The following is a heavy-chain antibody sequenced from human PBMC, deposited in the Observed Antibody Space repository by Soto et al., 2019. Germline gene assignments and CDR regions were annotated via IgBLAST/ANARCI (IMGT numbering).Heavy chain of an antibody. CDR1: GGTFTTYD. CDR2: INPISGNV. D-gene: IGHD3-16*01. V-gene: IGHV1-8*01. J-gene: IGHJ4*01. Sequence: ASVKVSCKASGGTFTTYDINWVRQATGHGLEWMGWINPISGNVGYAQRFQGRVTMTRDAAIRTAYMEVSSLRSDDTAVYYCARGRGADRYYVLDCWGHGTVVTVSS. CDR3: ARGRGADRYYVLDC.